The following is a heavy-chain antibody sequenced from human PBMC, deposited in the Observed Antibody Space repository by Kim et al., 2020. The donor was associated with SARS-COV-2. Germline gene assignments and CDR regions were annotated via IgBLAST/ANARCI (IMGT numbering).Heavy chain of an antibody. J-gene: IGHJ4*02. CDR1: GESFNGYF. CDR3: ARGSLGNYYDRSGGLFDY. Sequence: SETLSLTCDVSGESFNGYFWTWIRQTPGKGLEWIGQANHNGIANYNPSLKSRVNIQADSSQSQFSLKLKSVTAADTALYFCARGSLGNYYDRSGGLFDYWGQGLLVTVPS. CDR2: ANHNGIA. D-gene: IGHD1-26*01. V-gene: IGHV4-34*01.